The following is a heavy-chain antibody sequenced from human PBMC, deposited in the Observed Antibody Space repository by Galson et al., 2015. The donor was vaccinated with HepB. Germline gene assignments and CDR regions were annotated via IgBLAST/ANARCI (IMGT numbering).Heavy chain of an antibody. CDR1: GFTFDDYA. J-gene: IGHJ3*02. CDR2: TSWNSGTI. Sequence: SLRLSCAASGFTFDDYAMHWVRQAPGKGLEWVSGTSWNSGTIGYADSVKGRFTISRDNAKNSLYLQMNSLRAEDTALYYCTRAFDIWGQGTMVIVSS. V-gene: IGHV3-9*01. CDR3: TRAFDI.